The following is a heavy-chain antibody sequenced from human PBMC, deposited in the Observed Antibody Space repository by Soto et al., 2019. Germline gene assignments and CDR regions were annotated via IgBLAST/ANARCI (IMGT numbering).Heavy chain of an antibody. CDR2: IYTDDST. D-gene: IGHD1-1*01. Sequence: PGGSLRLSCAASGLPVSSNYMSWVRQAPGKGLEWLSVIYTDDSTYYADSVKGRFTISRDNSKNTLYLQLDSLRVEDTAVYYCAKALDNWNDGGYFDYWGQGTLVTVSS. J-gene: IGHJ4*02. CDR1: GLPVSSNY. V-gene: IGHV3-53*01. CDR3: AKALDNWNDGGYFDY.